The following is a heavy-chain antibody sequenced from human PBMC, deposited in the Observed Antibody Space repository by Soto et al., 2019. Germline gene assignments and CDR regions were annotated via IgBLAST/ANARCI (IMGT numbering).Heavy chain of an antibody. CDR1: GGSISSYY. J-gene: IGHJ6*02. CDR3: ARRFHDFWSGYDYGMDV. Sequence: TLSLTCTVSGGSISSYYWSWIRQPPGKGLEWIGYIYYSGSTNYNPSLKSRVTISVDTAKNQFSLKLSSVTAADTAVYYCARRFHDFWSGYDYGMDVWGQGTTVTVSS. CDR2: IYYSGST. D-gene: IGHD3-3*01. V-gene: IGHV4-59*08.